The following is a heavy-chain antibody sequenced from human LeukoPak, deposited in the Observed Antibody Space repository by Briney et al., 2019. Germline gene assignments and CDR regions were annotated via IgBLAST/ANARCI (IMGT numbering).Heavy chain of an antibody. CDR3: ARGGAQGMDV. D-gene: IGHD1-26*01. CDR2: ISGVASSI. J-gene: IGHJ6*02. CDR1: GFTFSDYY. V-gene: IGHV3-11*01. Sequence: PGGSLRLSCAASGFTFSDYYMTWIRQAPGKGLEWVSYISGVASSIYYADSVKGRFTISRDNAKNSVYLQMNSLRAEDTAVYYCARGGAQGMDVWGQGTTVTVS.